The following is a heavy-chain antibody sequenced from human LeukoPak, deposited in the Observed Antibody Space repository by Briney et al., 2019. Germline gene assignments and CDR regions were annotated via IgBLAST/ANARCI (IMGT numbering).Heavy chain of an antibody. V-gene: IGHV1-18*01. CDR2: ISAYNGNT. J-gene: IGHJ4*02. Sequence: ASVKVSCTASGYTFTIYGISWVLQAPGQGLEWMGWISAYNGNTNYAQKLQGRVTMTTDTSTSTAYMELRSLRSDDTAVYYCARDHKLSITGTPAYWGQGTLVTVSS. D-gene: IGHD1-7*01. CDR1: GYTFTIYG. CDR3: ARDHKLSITGTPAY.